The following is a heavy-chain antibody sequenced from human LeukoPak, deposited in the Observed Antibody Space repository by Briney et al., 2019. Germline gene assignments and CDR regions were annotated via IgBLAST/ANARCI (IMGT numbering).Heavy chain of an antibody. Sequence: ASVKVSCKASGYTFTSYDINWVRQATGQGLEWMGIINPSGGSTSYAQKFQGRVTMTRDTSTSTVYMELSSLRSEDTAVYYCARTRPRVVVVVAATPGLGWFDPWGQGTLVTVSS. J-gene: IGHJ5*02. CDR2: INPSGGST. V-gene: IGHV1-46*01. CDR3: ARTRPRVVVVVAATPGLGWFDP. D-gene: IGHD2-15*01. CDR1: GYTFTSYD.